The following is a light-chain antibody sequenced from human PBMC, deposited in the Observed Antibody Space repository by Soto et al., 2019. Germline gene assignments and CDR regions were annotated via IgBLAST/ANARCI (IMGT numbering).Light chain of an antibody. CDR2: LDSDGSH. Sequence: QLVLTQSPSASASLGASVKLTCTLSSGHSSYAIAWHQQQPEKGPRYLMKLDSDGSHTTGDAIPDRFSGSSSGAERYLTISSIQSEDEAAYYCQTWGTGIHVVFGGGTQLTVL. J-gene: IGLJ2*01. CDR1: SGHSSYA. V-gene: IGLV4-69*01. CDR3: QTWGTGIHVV.